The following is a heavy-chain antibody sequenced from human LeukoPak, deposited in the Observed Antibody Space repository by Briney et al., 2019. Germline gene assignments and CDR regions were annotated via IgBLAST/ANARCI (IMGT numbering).Heavy chain of an antibody. V-gene: IGHV3-30*04. D-gene: IGHD6-19*01. Sequence: GGSLRLSCAASGFIFSSYAMHWVRQAPGKGLEWVAVISYDGSNKYYADSVKGRFTISRDNSKNTLYLQMNSLRAEDTAVYYCAKDVVEGAVAGLIYYYYYMDVWGKGTTVTVSS. CDR2: ISYDGSNK. CDR3: AKDVVEGAVAGLIYYYYYMDV. J-gene: IGHJ6*03. CDR1: GFIFSSYA.